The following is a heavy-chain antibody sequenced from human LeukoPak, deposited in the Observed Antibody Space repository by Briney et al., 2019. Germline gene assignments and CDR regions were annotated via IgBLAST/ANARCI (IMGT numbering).Heavy chain of an antibody. CDR2: INNSGTT. Sequence: PSETLSLTCAVSNGSFGGYSGTGIGKPQGRGLNGFGEINNSGTTYYNPSLKSRVTISLDKSRNHFSLELSSMTAADTALYFCARGGTTYYSGSGSDPWGQGTLVTVSS. CDR1: NGSFGGYS. D-gene: IGHD3-10*01. V-gene: IGHV4-34*01. J-gene: IGHJ5*02. CDR3: ARGGTTYYSGSGSDP.